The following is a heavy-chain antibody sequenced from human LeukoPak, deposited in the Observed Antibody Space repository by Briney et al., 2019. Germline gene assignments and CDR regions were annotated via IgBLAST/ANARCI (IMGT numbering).Heavy chain of an antibody. V-gene: IGHV3-74*01. Sequence: GGSLRLSCAASGFNFGPFWMHWVRHPPGKGLVWVSHINNDGSTKVYADSVKGRFTISRDNAKNTLYLQMNSLRADDTAVYYCARDRGYPDSFNIWGEGTMVTVSS. J-gene: IGHJ3*02. CDR1: GFNFGPFW. CDR3: ARDRGYPDSFNI. CDR2: INNDGSTK. D-gene: IGHD3-10*01.